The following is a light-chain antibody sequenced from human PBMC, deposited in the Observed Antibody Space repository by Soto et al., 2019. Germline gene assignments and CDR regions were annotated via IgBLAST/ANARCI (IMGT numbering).Light chain of an antibody. J-gene: IGLJ1*01. CDR1: SSDVGGYDY. CDR3: RSYEGSDKNV. CDR2: EVR. V-gene: IGLV2-8*01. Sequence: QSALTQPPSASGSPGQSVTISCTGTSSDVGGYDYVSWYQQHPGKAPKLIIYEVRERPSGVPDRFSGSKSGNTASLTVSGLQAEDEADYYCRSYEGSDKNVFGTGTKLTVL.